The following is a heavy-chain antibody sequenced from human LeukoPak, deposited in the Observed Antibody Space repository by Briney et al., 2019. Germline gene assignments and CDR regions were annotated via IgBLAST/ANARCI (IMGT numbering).Heavy chain of an antibody. D-gene: IGHD1-14*01. J-gene: IGHJ4*02. CDR1: GFTFSSYA. CDR3: SYNHFDH. Sequence: QAGGSLRLSCAASGFTFSSYAMSWFRQAPGKGLEWVSAISGSGGSTYYADSVKGRFTISRDNSKNTLYLQMNSLRAEDTVIYYCSYNHFDHWGQGTLVTVSS. CDR2: ISGSGGST. V-gene: IGHV3-23*01.